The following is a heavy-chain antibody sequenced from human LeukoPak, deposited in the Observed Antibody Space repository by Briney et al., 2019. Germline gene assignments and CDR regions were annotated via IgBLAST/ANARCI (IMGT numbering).Heavy chain of an antibody. CDR1: GGSISNFH. V-gene: IGHV4-59*08. CDR2: IYYSGST. Sequence: PSETLSLTCTVSGGSISNFHWTWIRQPPGKGLEWIGYIYYSGSTNYNPSLKSRVTISVDTSKNQFSLKLSSVTAADTAVYYCARQRQLVPHYYGMDVWGQGTTVTVSS. D-gene: IGHD6-13*01. J-gene: IGHJ6*02. CDR3: ARQRQLVPHYYGMDV.